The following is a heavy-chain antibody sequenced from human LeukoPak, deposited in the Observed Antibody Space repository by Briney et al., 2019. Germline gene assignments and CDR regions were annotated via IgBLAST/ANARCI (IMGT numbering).Heavy chain of an antibody. CDR2: ISQDGTKQ. Sequence: GGSLRLSCAVSGFTFRSYWMSWLRQAPGKGLECVASISQDGTKQYYVASVRGRFTISRDDAKNSVYLQMNNLRVQDTAVYYCVRRNLFDYWGQGTLVTVSS. J-gene: IGHJ4*02. CDR1: GFTFRSYW. CDR3: VRRNLFDY. V-gene: IGHV3-7*03.